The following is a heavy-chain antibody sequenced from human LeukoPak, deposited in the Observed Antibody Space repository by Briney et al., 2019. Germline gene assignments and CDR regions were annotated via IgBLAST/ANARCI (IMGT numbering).Heavy chain of an antibody. CDR3: AKRNDYGDY. J-gene: IGHJ4*02. V-gene: IGHV3-30*18. D-gene: IGHD4-17*01. CDR1: GFTFSSYG. CDR2: ISYDGSNK. Sequence: GGSLRLSCAASGFTFSSYGMHWVRQAPGKGLEWVAVISYDGSNKYYADSVKGRFTISRDNSKNTLYLQMNSPRAEDTAVYYCAKRNDYGDYWGQGTLVTVSS.